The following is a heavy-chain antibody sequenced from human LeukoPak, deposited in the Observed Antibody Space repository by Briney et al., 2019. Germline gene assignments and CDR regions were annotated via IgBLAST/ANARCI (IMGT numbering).Heavy chain of an antibody. CDR1: GFTFSSYW. J-gene: IGHJ5*02. V-gene: IGHV3-7*03. D-gene: IGHD3-3*01. CDR2: IKQDGSEK. Sequence: GGSLRLSCAASGFTFSSYWMSWVRQAPGKGLEWVANIKQDGSEKYYVDSVKGRFTISRDNAKNSLYLQMNSLRAEDTALYYCARVPQSGYYWSWFDPWGQGTLVTVSS. CDR3: ARVPQSGYYWSWFDP.